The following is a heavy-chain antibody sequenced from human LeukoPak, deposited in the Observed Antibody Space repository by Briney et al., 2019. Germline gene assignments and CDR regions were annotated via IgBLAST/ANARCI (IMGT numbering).Heavy chain of an antibody. D-gene: IGHD2-15*01. J-gene: IGHJ4*02. CDR2: ISSSSSYI. V-gene: IGHV3-21*04. Sequence: GGSLRLSCAASGFTFSSYSMNWVRQAPGKGLEWVSSISSSSSYIYYADSVKGRFTISRDNSKSTLCLQMNSLRAEDTAVYYCAKQLGYCSDGSCYFPYWGQGTLVTVSS. CDR1: GFTFSSYS. CDR3: AKQLGYCSDGSCYFPY.